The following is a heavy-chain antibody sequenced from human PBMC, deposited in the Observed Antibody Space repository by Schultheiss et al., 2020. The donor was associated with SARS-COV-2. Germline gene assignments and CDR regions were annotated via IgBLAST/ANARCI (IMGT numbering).Heavy chain of an antibody. V-gene: IGHV4-59*12. Sequence: SETLSLTCTVSGGTISSNYWNWIRQPPGKGLEWIGYMYYSGSTYYNPSLKSRVTISVDTSKNQFSLKLSSVTAADTAVYYCARTTQVVVAAIYYYYGMDVWGQGTTVTAAS. CDR2: MYYSGST. D-gene: IGHD2-15*01. CDR3: ARTTQVVVAAIYYYYGMDV. CDR1: GGTISSNY. J-gene: IGHJ6*02.